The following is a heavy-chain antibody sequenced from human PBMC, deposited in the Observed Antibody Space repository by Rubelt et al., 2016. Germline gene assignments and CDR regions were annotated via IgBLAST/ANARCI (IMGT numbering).Heavy chain of an antibody. J-gene: IGHJ4*02. CDR3: ARLSIFEDTAMVMSDY. Sequence: QVQLVQSGAEVKKPGSSVKVSCKASGGTFSSYAISWVRQAPGQGLEWMGGIIPVFGTANYAQKFQGRSTMTADESTSTAYMELSSLRSEDTAVYYCARLSIFEDTAMVMSDYWGQGTLVTVSS. D-gene: IGHD5-18*01. CDR1: GGTFSSYA. CDR2: IIPVFGTA. V-gene: IGHV1-69*01.